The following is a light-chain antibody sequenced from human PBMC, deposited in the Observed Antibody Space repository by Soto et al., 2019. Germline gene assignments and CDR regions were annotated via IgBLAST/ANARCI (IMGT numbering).Light chain of an antibody. J-gene: IGLJ3*02. Sequence: QSALTQPRSVSGSPGQSVTISCTGTSSDVGGYNYVSWYQQHPGKAPKLIIYDVNKRPSGVPDRFSGSKSGNTASLTISGLQAEDEADYYCCSYAGTSRVVGGGTKLTVL. CDR2: DVN. CDR3: CSYAGTSRV. CDR1: SSDVGGYNY. V-gene: IGLV2-11*01.